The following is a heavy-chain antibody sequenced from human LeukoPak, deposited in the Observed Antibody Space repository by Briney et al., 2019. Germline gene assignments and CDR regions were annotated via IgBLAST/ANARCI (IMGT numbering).Heavy chain of an antibody. V-gene: IGHV5-51*01. J-gene: IGHJ4*02. CDR1: GSRFTNYW. Sequence: GESLQISCKGSGSRFTNYWIGWVRQLPGKGLEWMGIIYPGDSDTRYSPSFQGQVTISADKSISTAYLQWSSLKASDTAMYYCARLGLITIFLPDYWGQGTLVTVSS. CDR2: IYPGDSDT. D-gene: IGHD3-9*01. CDR3: ARLGLITIFLPDY.